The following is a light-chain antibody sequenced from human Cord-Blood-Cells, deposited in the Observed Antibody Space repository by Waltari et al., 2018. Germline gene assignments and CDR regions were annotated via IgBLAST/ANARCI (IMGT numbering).Light chain of an antibody. CDR3: QQYNNWPPWT. Sequence: EIVMTQSPATLSVSPGERAPLSCRASQSVSSNLAWSQQKPGQAPRLLNYGASTRATGIPARFSGSGSGTEFTLTISSLQSEDFAVYYCQQYNNWPPWTFGQGTKVEIK. V-gene: IGKV3-15*01. CDR1: QSVSSN. CDR2: GAS. J-gene: IGKJ1*01.